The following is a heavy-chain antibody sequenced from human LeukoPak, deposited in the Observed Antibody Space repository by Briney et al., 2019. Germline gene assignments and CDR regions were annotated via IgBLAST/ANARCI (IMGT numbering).Heavy chain of an antibody. CDR1: GYSFTSYW. Sequence: GESLKISCKTSGYSFTSYWIGWVRQMPGKGLEWMGIIYPGDSDTRYSPSFQGQVTISADKSISTAYLQWSSLKASDTAMYYCARLFDYYGSGTNSGAFDIWGQGTMVTVSS. CDR3: ARLFDYYGSGTNSGAFDI. D-gene: IGHD3-10*01. J-gene: IGHJ3*02. V-gene: IGHV5-51*01. CDR2: IYPGDSDT.